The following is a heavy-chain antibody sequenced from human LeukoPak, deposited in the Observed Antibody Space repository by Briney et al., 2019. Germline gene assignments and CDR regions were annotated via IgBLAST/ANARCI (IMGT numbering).Heavy chain of an antibody. CDR1: RFTFSSYS. J-gene: IGHJ4*02. V-gene: IGHV3-21*01. Sequence: GGSLKLSCAASRFTFSSYSMNWVRQAPGRGLEWVSSISSASGYIYYADSVKGRFTVSRDNAENSLYLLMSSLRAEATAVFYCAGVLRPYNSDWYDGLDYWGQGTLVTVSS. D-gene: IGHD6-13*01. CDR2: ISSASGYI. CDR3: AGVLRPYNSDWYDGLDY.